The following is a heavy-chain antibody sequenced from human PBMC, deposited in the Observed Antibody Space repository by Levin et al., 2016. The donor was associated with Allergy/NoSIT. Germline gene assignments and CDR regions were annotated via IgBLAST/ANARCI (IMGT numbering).Heavy chain of an antibody. J-gene: IGHJ2*01. CDR2: INPDSGGT. Sequence: WVRQAPGQGLEWMGWINPDSGGTNYAQKFQGRVTMTRDTSISTAYMELSGLTSDDTAVYYCARARHSGWNDWYFDLWGRGTLVTVSS. D-gene: IGHD1-1*01. V-gene: IGHV1-2*02. CDR3: ARARHSGWNDWYFDL.